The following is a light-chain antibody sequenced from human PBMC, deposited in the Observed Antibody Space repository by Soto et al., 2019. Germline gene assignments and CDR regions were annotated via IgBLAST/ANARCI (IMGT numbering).Light chain of an antibody. J-gene: IGLJ1*01. CDR3: SSYTSSNTYV. V-gene: IGLV2-14*01. Sequence: QSALTQPASVSGSPGQSITISCTGTSSDVGDYSYVSWYQQNPGKAPKLMIYDVSNRPSGVSNRFSGSKSGNTASLTISGLQAEDEADYYCSSYTSSNTYVFGTGTKVTVL. CDR1: SSDVGDYSY. CDR2: DVS.